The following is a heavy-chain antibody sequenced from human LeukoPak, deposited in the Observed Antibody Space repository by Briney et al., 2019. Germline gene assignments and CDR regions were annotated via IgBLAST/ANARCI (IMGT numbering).Heavy chain of an antibody. D-gene: IGHD1-26*01. CDR2: IYYNGST. V-gene: IGHV4-59*12. J-gene: IGHJ4*02. CDR3: ARVKGSYYGIWLLDY. Sequence: SETLSLTCTVSGGSISSYYWSWIRQPPGKGLEWIGYIYYNGSTNYNPSLKSRVTISVDKSKNQFSLKLSSVTAADTAVYYCARVKGSYYGIWLLDYWGQGTLVTVSS. CDR1: GGSISSYY.